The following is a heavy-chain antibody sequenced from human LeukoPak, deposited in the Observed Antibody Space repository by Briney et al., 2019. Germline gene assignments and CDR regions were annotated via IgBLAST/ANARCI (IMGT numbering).Heavy chain of an antibody. D-gene: IGHD3-9*01. CDR2: IWYGGSNK. Sequence: PGRSLRLSCAASGFTFSNYGMHWVRQAPGKGLEWVAVIWYGGSNKYYADSVKGRFTISRDNSKNTLYLQMNSLRAEDTAVYYCARDRGLRYFDSLKDYWGQGTLVTVSS. CDR3: ARDRGLRYFDSLKDY. CDR1: GFTFSNYG. J-gene: IGHJ4*02. V-gene: IGHV3-33*01.